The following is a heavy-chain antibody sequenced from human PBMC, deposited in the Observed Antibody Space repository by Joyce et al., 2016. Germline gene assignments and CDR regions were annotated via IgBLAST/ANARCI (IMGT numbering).Heavy chain of an antibody. CDR3: AREGGPTVTTTNFDY. CDR1: GGSISSRSNF. V-gene: IGHV4-39*07. Sequence: QLQLQESGPGLVKPSETLSPTCTVSGGSISSRSNFWGWIRQPPGKGLEWIGSIYYNVSTYYNPSLRSRVIISLDTSKSQFSLRLSSVTAADTAVYYCAREGGPTVTTTNFDYWGQGILVTVSS. J-gene: IGHJ4*02. D-gene: IGHD4-11*01. CDR2: IYYNVST.